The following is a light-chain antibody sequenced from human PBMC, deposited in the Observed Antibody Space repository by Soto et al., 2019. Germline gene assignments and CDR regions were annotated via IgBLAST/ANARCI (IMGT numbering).Light chain of an antibody. J-gene: IGKJ2*01. CDR2: GAS. CDR1: QSVSSSY. Sequence: EIVLTQSPGTLSLSPGERATLSCRASQSVSSSYLAWYQQKPGQAPRLLIYGASSRATGIPDRFSGSGSGTDFTLTISRLEPEDFAVYYFQQYGSSQSTFGQGTQLQIK. CDR3: QQYGSSQST. V-gene: IGKV3-20*01.